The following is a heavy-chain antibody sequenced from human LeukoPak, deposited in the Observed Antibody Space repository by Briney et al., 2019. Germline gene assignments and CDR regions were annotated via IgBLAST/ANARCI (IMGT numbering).Heavy chain of an antibody. CDR2: ISAYNGNT. CDR3: ASGSLRFGDPGFDY. V-gene: IGHV1-18*01. Sequence: ASVKVSCKASGYTVTSYGISWVRQAPGQGLEWMGWISAYNGNTNYAQKLQGRVTMTTDTSTSTAYMELRSLRSDDTAVYYCASGSLRFGDPGFDYWGQGTLVTVSS. J-gene: IGHJ4*02. D-gene: IGHD3-10*01. CDR1: GYTVTSYG.